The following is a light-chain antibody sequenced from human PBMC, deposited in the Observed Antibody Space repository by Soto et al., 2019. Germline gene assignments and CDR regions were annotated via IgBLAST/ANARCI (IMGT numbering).Light chain of an antibody. CDR1: QNVSSSY. J-gene: IGKJ4*01. V-gene: IGKV3-20*01. CDR3: HQYDSSPLT. Sequence: EIVLTQSPGTLSLSPGERATLSCRASQNVSSSYLAWYQQKPGQAPRLLIYGASSRATGIPDRFSGSGYGTDFTLTISRRAPEDFAVYYCHQYDSSPLTFGGGTKVETK. CDR2: GAS.